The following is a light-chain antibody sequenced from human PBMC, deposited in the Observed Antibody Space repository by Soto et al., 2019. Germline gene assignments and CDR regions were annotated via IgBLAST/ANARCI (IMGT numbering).Light chain of an antibody. CDR2: EVT. Sequence: QFVLTQPASVSGYPGQSIAISCTGTSSDVGGYDYVSWYQQQPDKAPKLMIYEVTKRPSGVSNRFSGSKSGNTASLTISGLQSEDEADYYCSSHTSGSTRVFGTGTKITAL. J-gene: IGLJ1*01. V-gene: IGLV2-14*01. CDR1: SSDVGGYDY. CDR3: SSHTSGSTRV.